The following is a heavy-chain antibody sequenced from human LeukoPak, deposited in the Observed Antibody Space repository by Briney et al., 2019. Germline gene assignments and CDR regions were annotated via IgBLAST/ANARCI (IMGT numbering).Heavy chain of an antibody. J-gene: IGHJ1*01. CDR2: IYSGGFT. D-gene: IGHD4-17*01. Sequence: GGSLRLSCAASGFTFSSYGMHWVRQAPGKGLGWVSVIYSGGFTYYADSVKGRFTISRDNSKNTLYLQMNSLRAEDTAVYYCARVEYGDDQYFQHWGQGTLVSVSS. CDR3: ARVEYGDDQYFQH. CDR1: GFTFSSYG. V-gene: IGHV3-NL1*01.